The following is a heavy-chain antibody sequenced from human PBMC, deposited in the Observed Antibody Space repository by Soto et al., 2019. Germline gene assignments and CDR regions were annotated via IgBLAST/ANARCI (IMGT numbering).Heavy chain of an antibody. CDR3: AKDMGHYYYYYGMDV. J-gene: IGHJ6*02. CDR2: ISYDGSNK. D-gene: IGHD3-10*01. V-gene: IGHV3-30*18. Sequence: QVQLVESGGGVVQPGRSLRLSCAASGFTFSSYGMHWVRQAPGKGLEWVAVISYDGSNKYYADSVKGRFTISRDNSKNTLYLQMNSLRAEDTAVYYCAKDMGHYYYYYGMDVWGQGTTVTVSS. CDR1: GFTFSSYG.